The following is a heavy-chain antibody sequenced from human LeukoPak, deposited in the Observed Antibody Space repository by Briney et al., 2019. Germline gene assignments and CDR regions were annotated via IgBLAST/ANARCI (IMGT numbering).Heavy chain of an antibody. CDR3: ARGAPNGYNRGFDY. Sequence: GRSLRLSCTGSGFIFGDYAMNWVRQAPGKGLEWVSYISSSGSTIYYADSVKGRFTISRDNAKNSLYLQMNSLRAEDTAVYYCARGAPNGYNRGFDYWGQGTLVTVSS. CDR1: GFIFGDYA. V-gene: IGHV3-48*03. J-gene: IGHJ4*02. D-gene: IGHD5-24*01. CDR2: ISSSGSTI.